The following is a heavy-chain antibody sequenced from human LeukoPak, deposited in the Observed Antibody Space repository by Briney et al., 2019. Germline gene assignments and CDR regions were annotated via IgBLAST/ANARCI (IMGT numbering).Heavy chain of an antibody. CDR2: ISSNGGST. V-gene: IGHV3-64*01. J-gene: IGHJ5*02. Sequence: GGSLRLSCAASGFTFSSYAMHWVRQAPGKRLEYVSAISSNGGSTYYANSVKGRFTISRDNSKNTLYLQMGSLRAEDMAVYYCARARYSSGWSLGLWFDPWGQGTLVTVSS. CDR3: ARARYSSGWSLGLWFDP. D-gene: IGHD6-19*01. CDR1: GFTFSSYA.